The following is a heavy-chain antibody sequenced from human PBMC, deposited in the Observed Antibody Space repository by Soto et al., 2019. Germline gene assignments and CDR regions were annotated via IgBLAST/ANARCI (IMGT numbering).Heavy chain of an antibody. Sequence: ASVKVSCKASGGTFSSYAISWVRQAPGQGLEWMGGIIPIFGTANYAQKFQGRVTITADESTSTAYMELSSLRSEDTAVYYCAPLGYCSGGSCPANQVNYWGQGTLVTVSS. V-gene: IGHV1-69*13. CDR2: IIPIFGTA. CDR1: GGTFSSYA. D-gene: IGHD2-15*01. J-gene: IGHJ4*02. CDR3: APLGYCSGGSCPANQVNY.